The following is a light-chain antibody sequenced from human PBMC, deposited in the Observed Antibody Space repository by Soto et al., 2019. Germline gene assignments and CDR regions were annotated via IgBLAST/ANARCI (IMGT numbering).Light chain of an antibody. CDR1: SSDVGGYSY. CDR2: DVS. CDR3: SSYTSRSLYV. J-gene: IGLJ1*01. V-gene: IGLV2-14*01. Sequence: QSSLTQPAAVSGSPGHSITISCTGTSSDVGGYSYVSWYQQLPGKAPKLMIYDVSDRPSGVSNRFSGSKSGNTASLTISGLQAEEEADYYCSSYTSRSLYVFGTGTKVTVL.